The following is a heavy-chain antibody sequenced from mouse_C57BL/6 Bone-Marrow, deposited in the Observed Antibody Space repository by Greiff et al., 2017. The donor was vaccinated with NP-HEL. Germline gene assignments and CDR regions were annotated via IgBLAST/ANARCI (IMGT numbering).Heavy chain of an antibody. J-gene: IGHJ2*01. CDR1: GYTFTNYW. V-gene: IGHV1-72*01. CDR2: IDPNSGGS. Sequence: VQLQQSGAELVKPGASVKLSCKASGYTFTNYWMHWVKQRPGRGLEWIGRIDPNSGGSKSNEKFKSKATLTVDKPSSTAYMQLSSLTSEDAAVYYCARYYYGGGYFDYWGQGTTLTVSS. D-gene: IGHD1-1*01. CDR3: ARYYYGGGYFDY.